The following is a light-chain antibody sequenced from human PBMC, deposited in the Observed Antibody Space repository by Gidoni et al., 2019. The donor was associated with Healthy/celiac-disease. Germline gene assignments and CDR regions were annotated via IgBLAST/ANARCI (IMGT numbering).Light chain of an antibody. Sequence: DIQMTQSPSSLSASVGDRVTITCRASQSISSYLNWYQQKPGKAPKLLIYAASSLQSGVPSRFSCSGSGTDFTLTISSLQPEDFATYYCQQSYSTPPVTFXGXTKVEIK. V-gene: IGKV1-39*01. CDR3: QQSYSTPPVT. J-gene: IGKJ4*01. CDR2: AAS. CDR1: QSISSY.